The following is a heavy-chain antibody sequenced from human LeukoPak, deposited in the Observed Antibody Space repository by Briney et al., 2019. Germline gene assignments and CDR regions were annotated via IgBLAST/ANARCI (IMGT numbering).Heavy chain of an antibody. CDR1: GGSISSYY. CDR2: INHSGST. V-gene: IGHV4-34*01. Sequence: SETLSLTCTVSGGSISSYYWSWIRQPPGKGLEWIGEINHSGSTNYNPSLKSRVTISVDTSKNQFSLKLSSVTAADTAVYYCARGGVVPAANVDYYYYMDVWGKGTTVTVSS. D-gene: IGHD2-2*01. CDR3: ARGGVVPAANVDYYYYMDV. J-gene: IGHJ6*03.